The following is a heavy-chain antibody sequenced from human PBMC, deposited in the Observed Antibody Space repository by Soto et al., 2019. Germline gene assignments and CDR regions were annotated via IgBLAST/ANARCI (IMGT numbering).Heavy chain of an antibody. V-gene: IGHV4-59*01. CDR2: VYYSGST. Sequence: SETLSLTCTVSGGSISSYYWSWIRQPPGKGLELIGYVYYSGSTNYNPSLRSRVNISVDTSKNQLSLKMSSVTAADTAVYYCARDPGTWYFDSWGQGILVTVSS. J-gene: IGHJ4*02. CDR1: GGSISSYY. CDR3: ARDPGTWYFDS.